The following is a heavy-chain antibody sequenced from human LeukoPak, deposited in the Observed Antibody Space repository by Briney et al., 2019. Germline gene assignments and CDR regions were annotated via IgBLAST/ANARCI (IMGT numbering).Heavy chain of an antibody. V-gene: IGHV4-59*07. CDR2: IYYSGST. J-gene: IGHJ4*02. CDR1: GGSFTSSY. CDR3: ARGRDYGYYFDY. Sequence: TLSPTWALYGGSFTSSYRGCIRHHPGEGRGWLGYIYYSGSTNYNPSLKSRVTISVDTSKNQFSLKLSSVTAADTAVYYCARGRDYGYYFDYWGQGTLVTVSS. D-gene: IGHD4-17*01.